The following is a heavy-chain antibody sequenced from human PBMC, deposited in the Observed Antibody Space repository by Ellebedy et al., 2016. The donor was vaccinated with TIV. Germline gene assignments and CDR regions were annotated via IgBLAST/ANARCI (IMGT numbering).Heavy chain of an antibody. CDR2: LYPDAKT. CDR3: ARDPGGGGDFGDNWFDP. V-gene: IGHV3-66*01. CDR1: GIIVSDYF. D-gene: IGHD2-21*01. J-gene: IGHJ5*02. Sequence: GGSLRLSCEASGIIVSDYFMNWVRQAPGKGLEWVSVLYPDAKTNYTDSVNGRFIVSRDSYKNTLDLQMNSLTAEDTAVYYCARDPGGGGDFGDNWFDPWGQGTLVTVSS.